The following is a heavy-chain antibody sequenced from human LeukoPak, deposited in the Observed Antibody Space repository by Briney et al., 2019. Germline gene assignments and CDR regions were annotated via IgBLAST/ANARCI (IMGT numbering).Heavy chain of an antibody. CDR2: INPNSGGT. Sequence: ASVKVSCKASGYTFTGYYMHWVRQAPGQGLEWMGWINPNSGGTNYAQKFQGRVTMTRDTSISTAYMELSRLRSDNTAVYYCARDMGLSSIEDYWGQGTLVTVSS. D-gene: IGHD6-6*01. V-gene: IGHV1-2*02. J-gene: IGHJ4*02. CDR3: ARDMGLSSIEDY. CDR1: GYTFTGYY.